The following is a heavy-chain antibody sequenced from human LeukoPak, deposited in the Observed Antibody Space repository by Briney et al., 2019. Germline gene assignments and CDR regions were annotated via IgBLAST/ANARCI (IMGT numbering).Heavy chain of an antibody. V-gene: IGHV4-34*01. Sequence: SETLSLTCAVYGGSFSGYYWSWIRQPPGKGLEWIGEINHSGSTNYNPSLKSRVTISVDTSKNQFSLKLSSVTAADTAVYYCEGWADGRGADWQDYWGQGTLVTVSS. CDR1: GGSFSGYY. D-gene: IGHD3-10*01. CDR2: INHSGST. CDR3: EGWADGRGADWQDY. J-gene: IGHJ4*02.